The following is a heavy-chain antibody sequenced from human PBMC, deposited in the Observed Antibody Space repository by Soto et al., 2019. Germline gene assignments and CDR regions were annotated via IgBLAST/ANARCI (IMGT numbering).Heavy chain of an antibody. Sequence: QVQLVESGGGVVQPGRSLRLSCAASGFTFSNYGMHWVRQAPGKGLEWVAAIYYDGSNKEYADSVKGRFTISRDNSMNTLFLQMDSVRAEVTAVYYCARDATSGSYARLDDWGQGNLVTVSS. CDR2: IYYDGSNK. D-gene: IGHD1-26*01. V-gene: IGHV3-33*01. CDR1: GFTFSNYG. CDR3: ARDATSGSYARLDD. J-gene: IGHJ4*02.